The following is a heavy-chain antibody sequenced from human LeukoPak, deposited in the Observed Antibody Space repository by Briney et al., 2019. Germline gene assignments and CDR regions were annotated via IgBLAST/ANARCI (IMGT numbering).Heavy chain of an antibody. J-gene: IGHJ4*02. CDR1: GGSISTYY. CDR2: ISFSGST. D-gene: IGHD6-19*01. CDR3: AKDSSGFVY. V-gene: IGHV4-59*01. Sequence: SETLSLTCTVSGGSISTYYWSWIRQPPGKGLEWIGFISFSGSTNYNPSLKSRVTISIDTSKNQFSLKLSSVTAADTAVYYCAKDSSGFVYWGQGTLVTVSS.